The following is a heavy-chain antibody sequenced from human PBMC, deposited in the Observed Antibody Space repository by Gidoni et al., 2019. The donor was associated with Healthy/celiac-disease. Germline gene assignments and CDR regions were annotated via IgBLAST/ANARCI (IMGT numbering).Heavy chain of an antibody. D-gene: IGHD6-13*01. V-gene: IGHV3-30-3*01. CDR1: GFTFSSYA. J-gene: IGHJ4*02. CDR3: ARPGIAAAGFDY. CDR2: LSYDGSNK. Sequence: QVQLVESGGGVVQPGRYLRLYCAASGFTFSSYAMHWVRQAPGKGLGWVAVLSYDGSNKYYADSVKGRFTISRDNSKNTLYLQMNSLRAEDTAVYYCARPGIAAAGFDYWGQGTLVTVSS.